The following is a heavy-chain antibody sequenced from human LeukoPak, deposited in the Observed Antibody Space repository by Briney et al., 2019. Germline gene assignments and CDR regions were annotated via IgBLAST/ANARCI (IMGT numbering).Heavy chain of an antibody. CDR2: MNPHSGNT. V-gene: IGHV1-8*01. CDR3: ARAGGYCGRISCPYYFDY. J-gene: IGHJ4*02. Sequence: ASVKVSCKASGYTFTSYDINWVRQATGQGLEWMGWMNPHSGNTSYAQKFQGRVTMTRNTSKSTAYMELSSLRSEDTAVYYCARAGGYCGRISCPYYFDYWGQGSLVAVSS. CDR1: GYTFTSYD. D-gene: IGHD2-15*01.